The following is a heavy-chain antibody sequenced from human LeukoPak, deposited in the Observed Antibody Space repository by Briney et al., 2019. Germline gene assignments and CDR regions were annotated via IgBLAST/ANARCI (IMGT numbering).Heavy chain of an antibody. CDR3: AKGPGTSGYYPYFDY. D-gene: IGHD3-22*01. V-gene: IGHV3-23*01. CDR2: ISANGGST. Sequence: GGSLRLSCAASGFTFSTYAMNWVRQAPGKGLEWVSTISANGGSTYYADSVKGRFTISRANSKNTLYLQMNSLRADDTAVYYCAKGPGTSGYYPYFDYRGQGTLVTVSS. CDR1: GFTFSTYA. J-gene: IGHJ4*02.